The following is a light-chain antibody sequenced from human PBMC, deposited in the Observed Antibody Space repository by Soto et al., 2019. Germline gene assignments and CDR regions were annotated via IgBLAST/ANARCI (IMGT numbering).Light chain of an antibody. CDR3: AAWDESLNGYV. J-gene: IGLJ1*01. CDR1: SSNIGTNA. V-gene: IGLV1-44*01. Sequence: QSVLTQPPSASGTPGQRVTISCSGGSSNIGTNAVNWYQQLPGTAPKLLIYNNNQRPSGVPDRFSGFKSGTSASLAISGLQSEDEADYYCAAWDESLNGYVFGTGTKVTVL. CDR2: NNN.